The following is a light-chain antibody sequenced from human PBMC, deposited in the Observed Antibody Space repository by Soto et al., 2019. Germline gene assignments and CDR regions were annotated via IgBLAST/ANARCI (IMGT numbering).Light chain of an antibody. Sequence: EIVLTQSPDTLSLSPGERATLSCTASESVTSSCLAWYQRKPGQAPRLLIHTTSTRATDIPDRFSGSGSGTDFTLTISSLQPEDLATYYCQQLKTFPLTFGGGTKVDIK. CDR2: TTS. CDR1: ESVTSSC. CDR3: QQLKTFPLT. V-gene: IGKV3D-20*02. J-gene: IGKJ4*01.